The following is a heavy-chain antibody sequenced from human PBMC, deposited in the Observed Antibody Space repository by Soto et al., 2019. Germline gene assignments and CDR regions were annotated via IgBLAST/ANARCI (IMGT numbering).Heavy chain of an antibody. CDR2: IIPIFGTA. CDR3: ARDGAIVVVTAADFYVMEV. CDR1: GGTFSSYA. Sequence: SVKVSCKASGGTFSSYAISWVRQAPGQGLEWMGGIIPIFGTANYAQKLQGRVKITADEYTSTAYMELSSLRSEDTAVYYCARDGAIVVVTAADFYVMEVWGK. J-gene: IGHJ6*04. D-gene: IGHD2-2*01. V-gene: IGHV1-69*13.